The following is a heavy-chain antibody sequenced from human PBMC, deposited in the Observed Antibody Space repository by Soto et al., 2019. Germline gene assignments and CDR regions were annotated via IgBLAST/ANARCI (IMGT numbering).Heavy chain of an antibody. J-gene: IGHJ4*02. CDR2: ISYDGSNK. D-gene: IGHD5-18*01. Sequence: GGSLRLSCAASGFTFCSYGMHWVRQAPGKGLEWVAVISYDGSNKYYADSVKGRFTISRDNSKNTLYLQMNSLRAEDTAVYYCAKAGGYSYGSLTCWGQGTLVTV. CDR3: AKAGGYSYGSLTC. V-gene: IGHV3-30*18. CDR1: GFTFCSYG.